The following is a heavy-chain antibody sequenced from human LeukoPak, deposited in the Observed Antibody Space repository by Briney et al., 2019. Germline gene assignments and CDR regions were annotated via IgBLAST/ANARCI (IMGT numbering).Heavy chain of an antibody. Sequence: GGSLRLSCAASGFTVSSNYMSWVRRAPGKGLEWVSVIYSGGSTYYADSVKGRFTISRDNSKNTLYLQMNSLRAEDTAVYYCARVSGYDFLFDYWGQGTLVTVSS. CDR2: IYSGGST. J-gene: IGHJ4*02. D-gene: IGHD5-12*01. CDR3: ARVSGYDFLFDY. CDR1: GFTVSSNY. V-gene: IGHV3-66*01.